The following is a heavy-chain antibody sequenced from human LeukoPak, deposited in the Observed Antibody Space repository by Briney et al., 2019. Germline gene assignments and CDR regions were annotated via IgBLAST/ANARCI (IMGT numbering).Heavy chain of an antibody. Sequence: GGSLRLSCAASGFTFSSYSMNWVRQAPGKGLEWVSSISSSSSYIYYADSVKGRFTISRDNSKNTLFLQMNNLGAEDTAFFYWARKSHQWLLHFASWGQGTLVSVSS. CDR3: ARKSHQWLLHFAS. CDR2: ISSSSSYI. V-gene: IGHV3-21*04. J-gene: IGHJ4*02. D-gene: IGHD6-19*01. CDR1: GFTFSSYS.